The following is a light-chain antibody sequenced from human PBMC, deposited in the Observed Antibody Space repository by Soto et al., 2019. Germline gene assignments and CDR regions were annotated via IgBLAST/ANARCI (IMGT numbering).Light chain of an antibody. Sequence: EIVLTQSPGTLSLSPGERAILSCRASQTIASRYLAWYQHQPGQAPRLLIYRTFAKATGIPDKFSGGRSWTDFTLTISRQQRNDFAVYDCQQDDTSPPTFGRGARL. CDR1: QTIASRY. CDR3: QQDDTSPPT. V-gene: IGKV3-20*01. J-gene: IGKJ5*01. CDR2: RTF.